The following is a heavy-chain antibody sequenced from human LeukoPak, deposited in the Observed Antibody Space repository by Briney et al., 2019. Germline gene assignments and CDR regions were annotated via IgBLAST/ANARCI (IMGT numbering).Heavy chain of an antibody. Sequence: LSLTCAVYGGSFSGYYWSWIRQPPGKGLEWVSYISSTGYTIYYADSVKGRFSISRDNAKNSLFLQMNSLRVEDTAVYFCARGWDNSGYYCDFWGQGTLVTVSS. CDR2: ISSTGYTI. J-gene: IGHJ4*02. V-gene: IGHV3-11*04. D-gene: IGHD6-19*01. CDR3: ARGWDNSGYYCDF. CDR1: GGSFSGYY.